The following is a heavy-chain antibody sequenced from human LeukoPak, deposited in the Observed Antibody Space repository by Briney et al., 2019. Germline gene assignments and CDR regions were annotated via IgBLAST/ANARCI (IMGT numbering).Heavy chain of an antibody. CDR2: ISYDGSNK. D-gene: IGHD3-10*01. J-gene: IGHJ3*02. CDR3: ARDYRAYGSGSYSAFDI. Sequence: PGRTLRLSCAASGFTFSSYAMHWVRQPPDKGLEWVGVISYDGSNKYYADSVKGRFTISRDNSKNTLYLQMNSPRAEDTAVYYCARDYRAYGSGSYSAFDIWGQGTMVTVSS. CDR1: GFTFSSYA. V-gene: IGHV3-30-3*01.